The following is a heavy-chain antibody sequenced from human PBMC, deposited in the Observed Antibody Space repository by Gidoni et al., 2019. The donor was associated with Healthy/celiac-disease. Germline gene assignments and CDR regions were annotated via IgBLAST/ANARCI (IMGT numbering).Heavy chain of an antibody. CDR3: AHCYDSSGYYKYYMDV. V-gene: IGHV2-5*01. D-gene: IGHD3-22*01. CDR2: IYWNDDK. J-gene: IGHJ6*03. CDR1: GFSLSTSGVG. Sequence: QNTLKESGPTLVQPTQTLTLTCTLPGFSLSTSGVGVGWIRQPPGNALEWLALIYWNDDKRYSPSLKSRLTITKDTSKNQVVLTMTNMYPVDTATYYCAHCYDSSGYYKYYMDVWGKGTTVTVSS.